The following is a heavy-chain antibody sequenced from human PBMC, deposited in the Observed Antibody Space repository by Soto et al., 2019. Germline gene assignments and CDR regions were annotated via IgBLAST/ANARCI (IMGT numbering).Heavy chain of an antibody. CDR1: GSIFKTDA. J-gene: IGHJ3*01. Sequence: QVHLEQSGAEVKKPGSSVKVSCKASGSIFKTDAVAWVRQAPGQGLEWVGGITPLYGTANYAQKFQGRVTITADKSTGAAYMEVSSLRPEDTAVYFCARDLNLGYRSGGDGFDVWGQGTMVTVSS. V-gene: IGHV1-69*06. CDR3: ARDLNLGYRSGGDGFDV. CDR2: ITPLYGTA. D-gene: IGHD5-18*01.